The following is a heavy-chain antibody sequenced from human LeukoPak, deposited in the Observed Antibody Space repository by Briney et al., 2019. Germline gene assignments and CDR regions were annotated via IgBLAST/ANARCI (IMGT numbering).Heavy chain of an antibody. CDR3: AKSYGSGSYNGMDV. CDR2: ISGSGGST. Sequence: GGSLRLSCAASGFTFSSYAMSWVRQAPGKGLEWVSAISGSGGSTYYADSVKGRFTISRDNSKNTLYLQRNSLRAEDTAVYYCAKSYGSGSYNGMDVWGQGTTVTVSS. V-gene: IGHV3-23*01. CDR1: GFTFSSYA. D-gene: IGHD3-10*01. J-gene: IGHJ6*02.